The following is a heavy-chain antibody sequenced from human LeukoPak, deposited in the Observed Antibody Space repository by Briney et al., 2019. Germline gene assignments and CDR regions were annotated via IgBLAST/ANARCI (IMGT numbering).Heavy chain of an antibody. V-gene: IGHV3-74*01. CDR1: GFTFSSYW. D-gene: IGHD3-10*01. Sequence: GGSLRLSCAASGFTFSSYWMHWVRHAPGKGLVWVSRINSDGSSTNYADSVKGRFTISRDNAKNTLYLQMNSLRAEDTAVYYCARAFQSMVRGVIPDYWGQGTLVTVSS. CDR3: ARAFQSMVRGVIPDY. J-gene: IGHJ4*02. CDR2: INSDGSST.